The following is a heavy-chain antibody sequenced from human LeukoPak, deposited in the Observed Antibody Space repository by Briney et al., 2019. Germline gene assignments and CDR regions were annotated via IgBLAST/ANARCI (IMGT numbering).Heavy chain of an antibody. CDR3: ARAFITVYYYYMDV. J-gene: IGHJ6*03. CDR2: TYYRSKWYN. V-gene: IGHV6-1*01. Sequence: SQALSLTCAISGDSVSSNSAAWTWIRQSPSRGLEWLGRTYYRSKWYNDYALSVKSRITINPDTSKNQFSLQLNSVTPEDTAVYYCARAFITVYYYYMDVWGQGTTVTVSS. D-gene: IGHD3-22*01. CDR1: GDSVSSNSAA.